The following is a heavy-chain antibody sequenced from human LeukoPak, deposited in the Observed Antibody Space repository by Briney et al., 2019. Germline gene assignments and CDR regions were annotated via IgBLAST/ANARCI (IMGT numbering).Heavy chain of an antibody. V-gene: IGHV3-33*01. CDR3: ARDSWDGYNSYFDY. D-gene: IGHD5-24*01. J-gene: IGHJ4*02. Sequence: GRSLRLSCAASGFTFSSYGMHWVRQAPGKGLEWVAVIWFDGINKYYADSVKGRFTISRDNSKNTLYLQMNSLRAEDTAVYYCARDSWDGYNSYFDYWGQGTLVTVSS. CDR2: IWFDGINK. CDR1: GFTFSSYG.